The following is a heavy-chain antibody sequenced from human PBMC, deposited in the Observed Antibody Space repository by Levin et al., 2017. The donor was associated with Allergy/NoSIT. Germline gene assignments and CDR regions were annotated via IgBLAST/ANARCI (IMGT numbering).Heavy chain of an antibody. V-gene: IGHV5-51*01. CDR2: IYPGDSDT. D-gene: IGHD1-7*01. Sequence: AASVKVSCKGSGYSFTSYWIGWVRQMPGKGLEWMGIIYPGDSDTRYSPSFQGQVTISADKSISTAYLQWSSLKASDTAMYYCARHSGITGTSYFDYWGQGTLVTVSS. CDR1: GYSFTSYW. J-gene: IGHJ4*02. CDR3: ARHSGITGTSYFDY.